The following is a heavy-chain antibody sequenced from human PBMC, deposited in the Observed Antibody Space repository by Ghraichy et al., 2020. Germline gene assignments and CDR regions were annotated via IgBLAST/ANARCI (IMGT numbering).Heavy chain of an antibody. CDR3: ARHARYGWGENWFDP. CDR2: FYYSGNT. V-gene: IGHV4-39*01. J-gene: IGHJ5*02. CDR1: GVSISSSGYY. D-gene: IGHD3-10*01. Sequence: SQTLSLTCTVSGVSISSSGYYWGWIRQPPGKGLEWIGSFYYSGNTHHNPSLKSRVTISVDSSKNQFSLKLTSVTAADTAVYYCARHARYGWGENWFDPWGQGTLVTVSS.